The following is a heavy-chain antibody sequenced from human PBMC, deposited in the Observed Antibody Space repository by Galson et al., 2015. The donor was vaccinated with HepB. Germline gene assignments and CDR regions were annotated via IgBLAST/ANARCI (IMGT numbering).Heavy chain of an antibody. D-gene: IGHD6-19*01. CDR3: AKDPYLYSALAGTMAGFDY. CDR1: GFTFSNYG. V-gene: IGHV3-30*18. CDR2: ISYDGSNK. J-gene: IGHJ4*02. Sequence: SLRLSCAASGFTFSNYGIHWVRQAPGKGLEWVAVISYDGSNKYYADSVKGRFTISRDNSKNTLYLQMNSLRAEDTAWYYCAKDPYLYSALAGTMAGFDYWGQGTLVTVSS.